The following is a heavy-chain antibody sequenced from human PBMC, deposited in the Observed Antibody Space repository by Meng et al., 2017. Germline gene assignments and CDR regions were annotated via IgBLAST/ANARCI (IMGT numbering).Heavy chain of an antibody. J-gene: IGHJ4*02. V-gene: IGHV1-18*01. CDR3: ARVGGSGWYVYYFDY. CDR1: GDIFTSHA. D-gene: IGHD6-19*01. Sequence: ASVKVSCKASGDIFTSHAITWVRQAPGQGLEWMGWISAYNGYTKYAQIFQGRVTMTTDTSTSTAYLELRSLTSDDTAVYYCARVGGSGWYVYYFDYWGQGTLVTVSS. CDR2: ISAYNGYT.